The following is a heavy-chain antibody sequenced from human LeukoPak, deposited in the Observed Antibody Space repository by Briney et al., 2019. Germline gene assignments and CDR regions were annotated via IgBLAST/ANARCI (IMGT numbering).Heavy chain of an antibody. V-gene: IGHV1-3*01. CDR3: ARAYSVYDIQDS. CDR2: ITAGNGNT. CDR1: GYILSSHA. D-gene: IGHD5/OR15-5a*01. J-gene: IGHJ5*01. Sequence: ASVKVSCKASGYILSSHALHWVRQARGQRLEWMGWITAGNGNTKYSQKFQGRVTITRDTSASTAYLELSSLRSEDTAVYYCARAYSVYDIQDSWGQGTLVTVSS.